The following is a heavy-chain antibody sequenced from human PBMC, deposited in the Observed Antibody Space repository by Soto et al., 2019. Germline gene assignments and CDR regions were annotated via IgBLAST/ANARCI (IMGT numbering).Heavy chain of an antibody. J-gene: IGHJ5*02. V-gene: IGHV3-30*03. CDR3: ARDQTGITTADGGRMDL. Sequence: GGSLRLSCAASGFTFSNFGIHWVRQAPGKGLEWVALISYDGSDKYYADSVKGRFTISRDNSKNTLCLQMSSLRAEDTAVYYCARDQTGITTADGGRMDLWGQGTLVTVSS. CDR1: GFTFSNFG. D-gene: IGHD6-13*01. CDR2: ISYDGSDK.